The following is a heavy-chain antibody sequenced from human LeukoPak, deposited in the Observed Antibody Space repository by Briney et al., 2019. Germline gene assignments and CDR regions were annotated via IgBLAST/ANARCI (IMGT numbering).Heavy chain of an antibody. CDR2: IYSGGST. V-gene: IGHV3-66*01. CDR3: ARDFLDSSSWYFDY. D-gene: IGHD6-13*01. CDR1: GFTVSSNY. Sequence: GGSLRLSCAASGFTVSSNYMSWVRQAPGKGLEWVSVIYSGGSTYYADSVKGRSTISRDNSKNTLYLQMNSPRAEDTAVYYCARDFLDSSSWYFDYWGQGTLVTVSS. J-gene: IGHJ4*02.